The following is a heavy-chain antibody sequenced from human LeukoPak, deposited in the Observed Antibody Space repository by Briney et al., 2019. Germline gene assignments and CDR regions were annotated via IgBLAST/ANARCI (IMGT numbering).Heavy chain of an antibody. CDR2: ISERGGST. J-gene: IGHJ6*02. D-gene: IGHD3-10*01. CDR3: AREPYYYGSGSYSSGSRDYYYYGMDV. Sequence: PGGSLRLSCVVSGISLSNYAMTWVRQAPGKGLEWVSYISERGGSTTYADSVKGRFTISRDTSLNTLYLQMNSLRAEDTAVYYCAREPYYYGSGSYSSGSRDYYYYGMDVWGQGTTVTVSS. CDR1: GISLSNYA. V-gene: IGHV3-23*01.